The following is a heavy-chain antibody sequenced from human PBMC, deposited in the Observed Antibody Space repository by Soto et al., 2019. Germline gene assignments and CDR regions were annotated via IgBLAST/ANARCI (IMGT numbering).Heavy chain of an antibody. J-gene: IGHJ4*02. D-gene: IGHD6-19*01. CDR2: TYYKSGWFH. CDR3: AKARGPGSSGWSPDS. Sequence: PSQTLSLTCAISGDNVSSNRAAWTWIRQSPSRGLECLGRTYYKSGWFHDYAVSVKSRISIHPDTSKNQFSLQLTSVTLEDTAVYYCAKARGPGSSGWSPDSWGQGTLVTVSS. CDR1: GDNVSSNRAA. V-gene: IGHV6-1*01.